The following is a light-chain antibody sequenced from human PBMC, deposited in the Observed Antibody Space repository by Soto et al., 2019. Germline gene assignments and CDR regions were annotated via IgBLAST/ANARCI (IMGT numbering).Light chain of an antibody. Sequence: QSVLTQPASVSGSPGQSITISCTGTSSDVGDYNYVSWYQQHPGKAPNVMIYDVSNRPAGVSNRFSGSKSGNTASLTISGLQAEDETNYYCRSYTSSSTIVFGTGTKVTVL. CDR2: DVS. CDR3: RSYTSSSTIV. CDR1: SSDVGDYNY. J-gene: IGLJ1*01. V-gene: IGLV2-14*01.